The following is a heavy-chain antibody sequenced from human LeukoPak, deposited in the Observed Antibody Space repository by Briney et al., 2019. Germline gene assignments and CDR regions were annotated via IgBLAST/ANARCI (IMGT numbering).Heavy chain of an antibody. CDR3: ARGGSYLSAFDI. J-gene: IGHJ3*02. CDR2: IYSGGST. CDR1: GFTVSSNY. Sequence: GGSLRLSCAASGFTVSSNYMSWVRQAPGKGLEWVSIIYSGGSTFYADSVKGRFTISRDNSTNTPYLQMNSLRAEDTAVYYCARGGSYLSAFDIWGQGTMVTVSS. D-gene: IGHD1-26*01. V-gene: IGHV3-53*01.